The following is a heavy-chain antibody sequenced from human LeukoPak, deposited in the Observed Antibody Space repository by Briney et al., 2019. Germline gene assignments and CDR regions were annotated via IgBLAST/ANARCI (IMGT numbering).Heavy chain of an antibody. CDR1: GYTFSSYY. Sequence: ASVKVSCKASGYTFSSYYLHWVRQAPGQGLEWMGIINPRAGGTTYAEKFQGRLTMTRDTSTSTVYMDLSSLRSEDTALYYCASYFLYYNDDNGFAIDSWGQGTLVTVSS. V-gene: IGHV1-46*01. D-gene: IGHD3-10*01. J-gene: IGHJ4*02. CDR3: ASYFLYYNDDNGFAIDS. CDR2: INPRAGGT.